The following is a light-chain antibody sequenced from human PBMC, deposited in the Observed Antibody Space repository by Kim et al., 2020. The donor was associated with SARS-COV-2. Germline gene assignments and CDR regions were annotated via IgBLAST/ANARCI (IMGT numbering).Light chain of an antibody. V-gene: IGLV1-40*01. Sequence: QPVLTQPPSVSGAPGQRVTISCTGSSSNIVAGYDVHWYQQLPGTAPKLLIYGNSNRPSGVPDRFSGSKSGTSASLAITGLQAEDEADYYCQSYDSSLSGSDVFGTGTKVTVL. CDR1: SSNIVAGYD. J-gene: IGLJ1*01. CDR3: QSYDSSLSGSDV. CDR2: GNS.